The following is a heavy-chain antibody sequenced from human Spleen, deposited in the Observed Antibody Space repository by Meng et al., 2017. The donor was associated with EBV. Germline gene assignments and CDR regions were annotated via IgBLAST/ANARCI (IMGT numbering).Heavy chain of an antibody. Sequence: QVQLVQSGDEVKKPGSSVKGSCKVSGDNFGYYTISWVRQAPGQGPEWMGGIIPIYGTTSYAQKFQGRVMISADESTTTAYMEMRSLTLDDTAVYYCARESPDRSTDPWGQGTLVTVSS. V-gene: IGHV1-69*01. CDR2: IIPIYGTT. CDR3: ARESPDRSTDP. J-gene: IGHJ5*02. CDR1: GDNFGYYT.